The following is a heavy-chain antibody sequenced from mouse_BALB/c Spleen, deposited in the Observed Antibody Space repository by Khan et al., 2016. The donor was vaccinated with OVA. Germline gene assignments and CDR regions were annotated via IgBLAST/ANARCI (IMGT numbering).Heavy chain of an antibody. CDR3: APPSYDPRNFDV. Sequence: VQLQQSGAELVKPGASVKLSCTASGFNIKDTYMHWVKQRPAQGLEWIGRIAPANGTTKYDPKFHGKAPIKADTSSNTAYLQPSSLKSEDTAFYYLAPPSYDPRNFDVWGAGTTVTVSS. CDR2: IAPANGTT. D-gene: IGHD2-3*01. CDR1: GFNIKDTY. V-gene: IGHV14-3*02. J-gene: IGHJ1*01.